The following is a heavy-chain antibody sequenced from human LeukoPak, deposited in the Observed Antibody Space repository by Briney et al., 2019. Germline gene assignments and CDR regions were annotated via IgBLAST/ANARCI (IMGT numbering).Heavy chain of an antibody. D-gene: IGHD2-2*01. Sequence: ASVKVSCKASGYTFTSYDINWVRQATGQGLEWMGWMNPNSGNTGYAQKFQGRVTITRNTSISTAYMELSSLRSEDTAVYYCARGISRGRRYCSSTSCCKQKVGGYYCYMDVWGKGTTVTVSS. CDR1: GYTFTSYD. J-gene: IGHJ6*03. CDR2: MNPNSGNT. CDR3: ARGISRGRRYCSSTSCCKQKVGGYYCYMDV. V-gene: IGHV1-8*03.